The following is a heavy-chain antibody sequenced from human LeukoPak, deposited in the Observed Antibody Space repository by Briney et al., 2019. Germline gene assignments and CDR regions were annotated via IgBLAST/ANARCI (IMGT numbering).Heavy chain of an antibody. V-gene: IGHV1-69*01. Sequence: ASVKVSCKASGGTFSSYAISWVRQAPGQGLEWMGGIIPIFGTANYAQKFQGRVTITADESTSTAYMELSSLRSEDTAVYYCAGTLSLEWSIGTYYYYGMDVWAKGPRSPSP. D-gene: IGHD3-3*01. J-gene: IGHJ6*02. CDR3: AGTLSLEWSIGTYYYYGMDV. CDR1: GGTFSSYA. CDR2: IIPIFGTA.